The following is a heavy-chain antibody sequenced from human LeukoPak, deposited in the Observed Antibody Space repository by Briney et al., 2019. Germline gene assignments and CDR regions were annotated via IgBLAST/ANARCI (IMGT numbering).Heavy chain of an antibody. J-gene: IGHJ4*02. CDR3: ARPTVSGSYIYFDY. CDR2: IYYSGST. CDR1: GGSISSSSYY. Sequence: PSETLSLTCTVSGGSISSSSYYWGWIRQPPGKGLEWIGSIYYSGSTYYNPSLKSRVTISVDTSKNQFSLKLSSVTAADTAVYYCARPTVSGSYIYFDYWGQGTLVTVSS. V-gene: IGHV4-39*01. D-gene: IGHD1-26*01.